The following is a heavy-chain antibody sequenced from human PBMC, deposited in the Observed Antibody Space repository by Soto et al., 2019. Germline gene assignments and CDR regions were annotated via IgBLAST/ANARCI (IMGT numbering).Heavy chain of an antibody. Sequence: QVQLVQSGAEVKKPGSSVKVSCKASGGTFSSYTISWVRQAPGQGLEWMGRIIPILGIANYAQKFQGRVTITADKSTSTAYMELSSLRSEDTAVYYCAREAVAGAAIDYWGQGTLVTVSS. D-gene: IGHD6-19*01. CDR3: AREAVAGAAIDY. CDR1: GGTFSSYT. V-gene: IGHV1-69*08. J-gene: IGHJ4*02. CDR2: IIPILGIA.